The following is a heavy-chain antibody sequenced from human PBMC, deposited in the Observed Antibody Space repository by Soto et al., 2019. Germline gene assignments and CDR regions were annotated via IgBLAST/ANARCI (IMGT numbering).Heavy chain of an antibody. CDR2: INPSGGST. Sequence: ASVKVSCKASGYTFTSCYMHWVRQAPGQGLEWMGIINPSGGSTSYAQKFQGRVTMTRDTSTSTVYMELSSLRSEDTAVYYCALVVPAAHDAFDIWGQGTMVTVSS. V-gene: IGHV1-46*01. D-gene: IGHD2-2*01. J-gene: IGHJ3*02. CDR3: ALVVPAAHDAFDI. CDR1: GYTFTSCY.